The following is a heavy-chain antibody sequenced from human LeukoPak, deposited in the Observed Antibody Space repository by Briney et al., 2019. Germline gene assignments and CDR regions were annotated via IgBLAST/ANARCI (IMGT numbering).Heavy chain of an antibody. Sequence: PGGSLRLSCAASGFTFSSYSMNWVRQAPGKGLEWVSSISSSSRDINYADSVRGRFTISRDDAKNSLYLQMNGLRAEDTAVYYCARAFDTPMAESSHYWGQGTLATVSS. CDR1: GFTFSSYS. CDR3: ARAFDTPMAESSHY. V-gene: IGHV3-21*01. CDR2: ISSSSRDI. J-gene: IGHJ4*02. D-gene: IGHD5-18*01.